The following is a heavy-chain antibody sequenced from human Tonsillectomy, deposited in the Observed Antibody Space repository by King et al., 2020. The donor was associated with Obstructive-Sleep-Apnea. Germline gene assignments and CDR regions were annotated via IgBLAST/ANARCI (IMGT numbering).Heavy chain of an antibody. CDR1: GFTFSSYA. J-gene: IGHJ6*02. Sequence: VQLVESGGGLVQPGGYLRISCAASGFTFSSYAMTWVRQAPGKGLEWVSAVSGSGRSTYYADSVKGRFTISRDNSKNTLYLQMNSLRAEDTAVYYCAKDAGTTVTSYYFYYGMDVLGQGTTVTVSS. V-gene: IGHV3-23*04. D-gene: IGHD4-11*01. CDR2: VSGSGRST. CDR3: AKDAGTTVTSYYFYYGMDV.